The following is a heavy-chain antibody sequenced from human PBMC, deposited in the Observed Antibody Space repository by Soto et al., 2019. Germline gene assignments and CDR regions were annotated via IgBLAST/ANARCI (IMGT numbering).Heavy chain of an antibody. V-gene: IGHV3-30*18. D-gene: IGHD3-10*01. CDR1: GFTFSSYG. CDR3: AKGGRVGELLVSY. Sequence: QVQLVESGGGVVQPGRSLRLSCAASGFTFSSYGMHWVRQAPGKGLEWVAVISYDGSNKYYADSVKGRFTISRDNSKNTLYLQMNSLRAEDTAVYYCAKGGRVGELLVSYWGQGTLVTVSA. CDR2: ISYDGSNK. J-gene: IGHJ4*02.